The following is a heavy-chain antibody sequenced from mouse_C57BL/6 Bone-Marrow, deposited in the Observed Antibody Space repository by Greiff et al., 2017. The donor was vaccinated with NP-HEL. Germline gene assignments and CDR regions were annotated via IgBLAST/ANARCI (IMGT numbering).Heavy chain of an antibody. CDR2: IDPSDSYT. V-gene: IGHV1-69*01. CDR3: ARGGGYGSSPYWYFDV. CDR1: GYTFNSYW. Sequence: QVQLQQPGAELVMPGASVKLSCKASGYTFNSYWMHWVKQRPGQGLEWIGEIDPSDSYTNYNQKFKGKSTLTVDKSSSTAYMQLSSLTSEDSAVYYCARGGGYGSSPYWYFDVWGTGTTVTVSS. J-gene: IGHJ1*03. D-gene: IGHD1-1*01.